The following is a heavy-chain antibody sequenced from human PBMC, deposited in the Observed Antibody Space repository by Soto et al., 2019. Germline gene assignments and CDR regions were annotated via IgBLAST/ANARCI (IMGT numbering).Heavy chain of an antibody. CDR1: GYTFTSYD. CDR3: ASGVGTDYYYGMDV. D-gene: IGHD1-26*01. Sequence: QVQLVQSGAEVKKPGASVKVSCKASGYTFTSYDINWVRQASGQGLEWMGWMNPNSGNTGYAQKFQGRVTMTRNTSISTAYMELSSLRSEDTAVYYCASGVGTDYYYGMDVWGQGTTVTVSS. V-gene: IGHV1-8*01. CDR2: MNPNSGNT. J-gene: IGHJ6*02.